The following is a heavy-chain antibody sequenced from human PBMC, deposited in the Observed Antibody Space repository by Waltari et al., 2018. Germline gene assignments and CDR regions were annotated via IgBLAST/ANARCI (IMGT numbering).Heavy chain of an antibody. J-gene: IGHJ4*02. D-gene: IGHD3-22*01. CDR2: ISGSGGST. CDR3: AKDIYYYDSSGFHFDY. V-gene: IGHV3-23*04. Sequence: EVQLVESGGGLVQPGGSLRLSCAASGFTFSSYAMSWVRQAPGKGLEWVSAISGSGGSTYYADSVKGRFTISRDNSKNTLYLQMNSLRADDTAVYYCAKDIYYYDSSGFHFDYWGQGTLVTVSS. CDR1: GFTFSSYA.